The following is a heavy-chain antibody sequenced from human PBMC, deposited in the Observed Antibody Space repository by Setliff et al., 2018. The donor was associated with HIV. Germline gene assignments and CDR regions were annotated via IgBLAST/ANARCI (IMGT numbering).Heavy chain of an antibody. CDR1: GFPFRNNGVG. CDR2: IYWDDFE. V-gene: IGHV2-5*02. CDR3: AHRVTDPVPYYTSSGYFDF. D-gene: IGHD3-22*01. Sequence: SGPTLVNPTQTLTLTCTFSGFPFRNNGVGVGWIRQPPGGALEWLAIIYWDDFEHYSPSLKNRLIITKDTSKNQVVLTMFNMDPVDTATYYCAHRVTDPVPYYTSSGYFDFWGQGTLVTVSS. J-gene: IGHJ4*02.